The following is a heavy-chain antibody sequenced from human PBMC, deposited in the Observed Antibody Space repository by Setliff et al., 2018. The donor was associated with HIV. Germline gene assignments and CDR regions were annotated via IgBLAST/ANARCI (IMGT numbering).Heavy chain of an antibody. CDR2: VYYRGRT. J-gene: IGHJ4*02. V-gene: IGHV4-39*01. CDR1: GGSMSSSGPGYY. CDR3: ARSQPDTIFGVVTFDC. Sequence: SETPSLTCTVSGGSMSSSGPGYYWGWVRQTPGGGLEWIGSVYYRGRTYYNPSLKSRVTISVDTSKNQLSLRLTSMAAADTAMYYCARSQPDTIFGVVTFDCWGQGKMVTVSS. D-gene: IGHD3-3*01.